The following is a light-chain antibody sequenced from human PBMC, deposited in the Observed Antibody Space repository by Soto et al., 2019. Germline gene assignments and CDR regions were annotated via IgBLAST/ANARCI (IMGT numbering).Light chain of an antibody. V-gene: IGLV2-8*01. CDR3: SSYAGSSNV. CDR2: EVN. CDR1: SSDVGGYNY. Sequence: QSALTQPPSASGSPGQSVAISCTGTSSDVGGYNYVSWYQQHPGKASKLMIYEVNKRPSGVPDRFSGSKSGNTASLTVSGLRAEDEADYYCSSYAGSSNVFGTGTKVTVL. J-gene: IGLJ1*01.